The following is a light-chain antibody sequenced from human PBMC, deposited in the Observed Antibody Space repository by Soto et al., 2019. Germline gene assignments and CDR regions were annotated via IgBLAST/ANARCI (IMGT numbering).Light chain of an antibody. CDR2: DVN. CDR1: TNDIGAYNF. J-gene: IGLJ1*01. CDR3: ASFTSGSTPYV. V-gene: IGLV2-14*03. Sequence: QSALTQPASVSGSPGQSITISCTGTTNDIGAYNFVSWYRHHPGKAPKLMIFDVNHRPSGISNRFSGSKSGNTASLTISGLQAEDEADYYCASFTSGSTPYVFGPGTKVTVL.